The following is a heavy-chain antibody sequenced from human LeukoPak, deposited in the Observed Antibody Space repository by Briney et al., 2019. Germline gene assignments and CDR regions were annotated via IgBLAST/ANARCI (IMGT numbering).Heavy chain of an antibody. V-gene: IGHV4-4*02. CDR2: IYHSGTT. D-gene: IGHD2-2*01. Sequence: SGTLSLTCTVSGESIRSSNWWSWVRQPPGKGLEWIGEIYHSGTTNYNPSLKSRVTISFATSTNQFFLDLRPVTAADTAVYYCSNKVYCSTTSCHPAGYWGLGSLVTVSS. J-gene: IGHJ4*02. CDR3: SNKVYCSTTSCHPAGY. CDR1: GESIRSSNW.